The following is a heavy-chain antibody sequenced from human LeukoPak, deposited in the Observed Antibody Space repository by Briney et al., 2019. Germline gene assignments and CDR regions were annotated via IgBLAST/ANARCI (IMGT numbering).Heavy chain of an antibody. Sequence: GGSLRLSCVVSGFTFSRYSMNWVRQAPGKGLEWISYISESSDTIYYADSVKGRFTISRDNAKNSLYLQMNSLRAEDTALYYCARRFDYWGQGTLVTVSS. CDR2: ISESSDTI. V-gene: IGHV3-48*01. CDR1: GFTFSRYS. CDR3: ARRFDY. J-gene: IGHJ4*02.